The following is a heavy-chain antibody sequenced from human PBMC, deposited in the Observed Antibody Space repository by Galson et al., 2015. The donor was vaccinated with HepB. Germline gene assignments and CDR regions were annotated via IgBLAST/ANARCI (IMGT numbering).Heavy chain of an antibody. J-gene: IGHJ4*02. CDR3: VKDILPEGGPYYDYVWGSYRYSSGFGY. Sequence: SLRLSCAASGFTFSSYAMHWVRQAPGKGLEYVSAISSNGGSTYYADSVKGRFTISRDNSKNTLYLQMSSLRAEDTAVYYCVKDILPEGGPYYDYVWGSYRYSSGFGYWGQGTLVTVSS. CDR1: GFTFSSYA. D-gene: IGHD3-16*02. V-gene: IGHV3-64D*06. CDR2: ISSNGGST.